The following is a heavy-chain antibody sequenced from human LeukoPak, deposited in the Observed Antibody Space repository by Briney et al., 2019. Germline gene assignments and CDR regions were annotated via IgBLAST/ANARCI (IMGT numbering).Heavy chain of an antibody. Sequence: ASVKVSCKASGYTFRNYYMHWVRQAPGQGLEWMGIINSSGGSTIYAQKFQSRVTMTRDMSTSTVYMELSSLRSEDTALYYCARGGYCGGDCYSPPRDAFHIWGQGTMVTVSS. CDR1: GYTFRNYY. J-gene: IGHJ3*02. D-gene: IGHD2-21*02. V-gene: IGHV1-46*01. CDR2: INSSGGST. CDR3: ARGGYCGGDCYSPPRDAFHI.